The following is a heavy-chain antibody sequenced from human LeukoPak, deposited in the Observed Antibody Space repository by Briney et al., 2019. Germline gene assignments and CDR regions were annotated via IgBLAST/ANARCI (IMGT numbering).Heavy chain of an antibody. V-gene: IGHV4-34*01. D-gene: IGHD5-24*01. CDR3: ARGLRWSRNWFDP. J-gene: IGHJ5*02. CDR1: GGSFSGYY. CDR2: INHSGST. Sequence: SETLSLTCAVYGGSFSGYYWSWIRQPPGKGLEWIGEINHSGSTNYNPSLKSRVTISVDTSKNQFSLKLSSVTAADTAVYYCARGLRWSRNWFDPWGQGTLVTVSS.